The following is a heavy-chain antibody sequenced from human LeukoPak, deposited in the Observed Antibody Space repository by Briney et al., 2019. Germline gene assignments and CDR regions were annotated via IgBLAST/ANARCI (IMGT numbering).Heavy chain of an antibody. CDR2: ISSSGSTI. CDR1: GFTFSSYE. D-gene: IGHD6-6*01. J-gene: IGHJ4*02. Sequence: GGSLRLSCAASGFTFSSYEVNWVRQAPGKGLEWVSYISSSGSTIYYADSVKGRFTISRDNAKNSLYLQMNSLRAEDTAVYYCARYSSSPAYFYWGQGTLVTVSS. V-gene: IGHV3-48*03. CDR3: ARYSSSPAYFY.